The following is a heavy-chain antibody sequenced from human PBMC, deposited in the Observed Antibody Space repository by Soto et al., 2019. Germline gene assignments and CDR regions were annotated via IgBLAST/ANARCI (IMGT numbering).Heavy chain of an antibody. V-gene: IGHV4-59*01. CDR3: ARRYGGNFDY. Sequence: SETLSLTCSVSGGSISSFYWSWIRQPPGQGLEWIGYVYYSGRTNYNPSLKSRVTISIDTSKNQFSLRLTSVTAADTAVYYCARRYGGNFDYWGQGTLVTVSS. CDR2: VYYSGRT. CDR1: GGSISSFY. D-gene: IGHD1-26*01. J-gene: IGHJ4*02.